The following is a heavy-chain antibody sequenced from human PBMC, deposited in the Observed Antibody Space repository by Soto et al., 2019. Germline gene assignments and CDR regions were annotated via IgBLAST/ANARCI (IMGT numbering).Heavy chain of an antibody. V-gene: IGHV1-2*02. CDR3: GRGRSGELVVFY. D-gene: IGHD1-7*01. J-gene: IGHJ4*02. CDR2: IGPNKGDT. Sequence: QVQLVQSGAEVKKSGASVKVSCKASGYTFTGHYIHWVRQAPGQGPEWVGEIGPNKGDTKYAQKFXXRVTMTRDTSISTVYMELSNLSPDDTAVYYCGRGRSGELVVFYWGQGTLVTVYS. CDR1: GYTFTGHY.